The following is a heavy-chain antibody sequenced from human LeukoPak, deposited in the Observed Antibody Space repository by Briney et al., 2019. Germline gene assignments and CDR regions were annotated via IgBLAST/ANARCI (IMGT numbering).Heavy chain of an antibody. J-gene: IGHJ4*02. D-gene: IGHD1-26*01. V-gene: IGHV1-46*01. CDR3: ARFLSFSVKRATPPPDSDY. Sequence: ASVKVSCKASGGTFTSYYMHWVRQAPGQGLEWMGIINPSGGSTSYAQKFQGRVTMTRDMSTSTVYMELSSLRSEDTAVYYCARFLSFSVKRATPPPDSDYWGQGTLVTVSS. CDR2: INPSGGST. CDR1: GGTFTSYY.